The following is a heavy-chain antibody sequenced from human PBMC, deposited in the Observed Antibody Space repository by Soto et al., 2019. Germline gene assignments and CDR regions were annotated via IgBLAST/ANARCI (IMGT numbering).Heavy chain of an antibody. J-gene: IGHJ4*01. CDR1: GGSVSSGGHY. V-gene: IGHV4-31*03. Sequence: QVQLQESGPGLVKPSQTLSLTCNVSGGSVSSGGHYWHWVRQSPEKGLEWIGSHYNDGSTFYNPALQSRAVISVDKTKNHLFLDLRSVTAADTAVYYCARARCAGKVLDDWGQGILVTVSS. D-gene: IGHD6-13*01. CDR2: HYNDGST. CDR3: ARARCAGKVLDD.